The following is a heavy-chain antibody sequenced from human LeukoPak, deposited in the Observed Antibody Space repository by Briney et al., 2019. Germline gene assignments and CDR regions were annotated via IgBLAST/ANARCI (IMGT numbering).Heavy chain of an antibody. CDR3: GTDSRGGAAGDMDV. CDR1: GYTLTELS. CDR2: FDPEDGET. D-gene: IGHD6-13*01. V-gene: IGHV1-24*01. J-gene: IGHJ6*03. Sequence: ASVKVSCKVSGYTLTELSMHWVRQAPGKGLEWMGGFDPEDGETIYAQKFQGRVAMTEDTSTDTAYMELSSLTSEDTAVYCGTDSRGGAAGDMDVWGKGTTVTVSS.